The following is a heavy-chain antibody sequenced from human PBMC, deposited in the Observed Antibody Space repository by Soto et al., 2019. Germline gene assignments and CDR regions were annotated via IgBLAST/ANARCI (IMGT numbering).Heavy chain of an antibody. Sequence: QVQLVQSGAEVKKPGASVKVSCKASGYTFTSYGISWVRQAPGQGLEWMGWISAYNGNSNYAQKLQGRVTMTTDTSKSTAYMELRSLRSDDTAVYYCARDSSSRHYYYYGMDVWGQGTTVTVSS. V-gene: IGHV1-18*01. CDR3: ARDSSSRHYYYYGMDV. CDR1: GYTFTSYG. D-gene: IGHD6-6*01. J-gene: IGHJ6*02. CDR2: ISAYNGNS.